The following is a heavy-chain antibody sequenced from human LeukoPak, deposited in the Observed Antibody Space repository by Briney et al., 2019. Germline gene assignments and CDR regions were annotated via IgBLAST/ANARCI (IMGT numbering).Heavy chain of an antibody. D-gene: IGHD3-22*01. Sequence: SETLSLTCAVYGGSFSGYYWSWIRQPPGKGLEWIGEINHSGSTNYNPSLKSRVSISIDTSKKKLSLRLTSVTAADSAVYYCASSFYYDSRDYWGQGTLVTVSS. CDR1: GGSFSGYY. V-gene: IGHV4-34*01. CDR2: INHSGST. J-gene: IGHJ4*02. CDR3: ASSFYYDSRDY.